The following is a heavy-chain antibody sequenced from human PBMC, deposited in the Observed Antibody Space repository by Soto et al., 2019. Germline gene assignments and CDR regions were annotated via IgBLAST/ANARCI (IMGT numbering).Heavy chain of an antibody. V-gene: IGHV4-34*01. Sequence: VQLQQWGAGLLKPSETLSLTCAVYGGSFSGYHWSWFRQPPGQGLEWIGETNPSGSINYNPSLKSLVTISVDTPKNQFSLNLSSVTAADTAVDYCATFVGATTVTRGSPRDYWGQGTLVTVSS. D-gene: IGHD4-4*01. CDR1: GGSFSGYH. CDR2: TNPSGSI. CDR3: ATFVGATTVTRGSPRDY. J-gene: IGHJ4*02.